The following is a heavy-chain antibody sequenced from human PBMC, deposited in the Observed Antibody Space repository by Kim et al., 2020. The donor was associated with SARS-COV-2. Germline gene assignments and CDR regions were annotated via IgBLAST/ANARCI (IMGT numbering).Heavy chain of an antibody. J-gene: IGHJ4*01. CDR3: ARGFQAAAAGTGGYYFDY. Sequence: SETLSLTCAVYGGSFSGYYWSWIRQPPGKGLEWIGEINHSGSTNYNPSLKSRVTISVDTSKNQFSLKLSSVTAADTAVYYCARGFQAAAAGTGGYYFDY. CDR2: INHSGST. D-gene: IGHD6-13*01. CDR1: GGSFSGYY. V-gene: IGHV4-34*01.